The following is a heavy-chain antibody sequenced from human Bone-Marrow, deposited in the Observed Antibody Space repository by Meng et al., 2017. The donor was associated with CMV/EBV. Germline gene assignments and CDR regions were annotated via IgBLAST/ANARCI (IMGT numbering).Heavy chain of an antibody. V-gene: IGHV4-34*01. Sequence: SETLSLTCAVYGGSFSGYYWSWIRQPPGKGLEWIGEINHSGSTNYNPSLKSRVTISVDTSKNQFSLKLSAVTAADTAVYYCARGGKGLSCSSTSCSFDYYGMDVWGQGTTVTVSS. CDR2: INHSGST. D-gene: IGHD2-2*01. CDR1: GGSFSGYY. J-gene: IGHJ6*02. CDR3: ARGGKGLSCSSTSCSFDYYGMDV.